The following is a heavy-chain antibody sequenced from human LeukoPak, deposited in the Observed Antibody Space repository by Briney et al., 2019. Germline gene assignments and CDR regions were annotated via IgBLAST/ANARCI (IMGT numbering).Heavy chain of an antibody. CDR3: AKDGKYDILTLHYYYYMDV. CDR1: RFTFSPDG. Sequence: SGGTLRLSCTASRFTFSPDGMSWVRQAPGKGLEWVSAISGSGVSTYYADSVKGRFTISTDNSKNTLYLQMNSLRAEDTAVYYCAKDGKYDILTLHYYYYMDVWGKGTTVTISS. D-gene: IGHD3-9*01. J-gene: IGHJ6*03. CDR2: ISGSGVST. V-gene: IGHV3-23*01.